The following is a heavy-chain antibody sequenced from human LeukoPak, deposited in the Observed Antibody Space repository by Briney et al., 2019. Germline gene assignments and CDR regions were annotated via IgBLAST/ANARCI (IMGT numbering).Heavy chain of an antibody. CDR3: ARDPITMVRGVIITRGYYFDY. CDR1: GFTFSSYA. CDR2: ISYDGSNK. Sequence: QAGGSLRLSCAASGFTFSSYAMHWVRQAPGKGLEWVAVISYDGSNKYYADSVKGRFTISRDNSKNTLYLQMNSLRAEDTAVYYCARDPITMVRGVIITRGYYFDYWGQGTLVTVSS. V-gene: IGHV3-30*01. D-gene: IGHD3-10*01. J-gene: IGHJ4*02.